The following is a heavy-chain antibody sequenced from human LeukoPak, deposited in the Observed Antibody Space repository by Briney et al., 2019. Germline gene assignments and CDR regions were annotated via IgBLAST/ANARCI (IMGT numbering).Heavy chain of an antibody. CDR3: AKDRPNYYGSNGHYYRRDGDY. V-gene: IGHV3-23*01. Sequence: QPGGSLRLSCAASGFTFSSYAMSWVRHAPGKGLEWVSAISGSGGSTYYADSVKGRFPISRDNSENMLYLQMNSLRVEDTAVYFCAKDRPNYYGSNGHYYRRDGDYWGQGTLVTVSS. J-gene: IGHJ4*02. D-gene: IGHD3-22*01. CDR1: GFTFSSYA. CDR2: ISGSGGST.